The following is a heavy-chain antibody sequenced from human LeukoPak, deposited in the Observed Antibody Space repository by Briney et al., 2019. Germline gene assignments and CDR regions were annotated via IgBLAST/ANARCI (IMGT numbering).Heavy chain of an antibody. CDR1: GFTFSSYW. CDR2: INSDGSST. Sequence: GGSLRLSCAASGFTFSSYWMHWVRQAPGKGLVWVSRINSDGSSTSYADSVKGRFTISRDNAKNSLYLQMNSLRAEDTAVYYCATSALHYYDSSGYYPFDYWGQGTLVTVSS. J-gene: IGHJ4*02. V-gene: IGHV3-74*01. D-gene: IGHD3-22*01. CDR3: ATSALHYYDSSGYYPFDY.